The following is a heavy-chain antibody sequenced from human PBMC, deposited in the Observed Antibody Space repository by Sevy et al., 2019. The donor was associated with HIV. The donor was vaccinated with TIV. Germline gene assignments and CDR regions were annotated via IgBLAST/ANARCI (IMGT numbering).Heavy chain of an antibody. CDR2: ISSTRNYI. D-gene: IGHD3-3*01. CDR1: GFTFSTYS. Sequence: GGSLRLSCAASGFTFSTYSMNWVRQAPGRGLEWVSSISSTRNYIYYADSVKGRFTISRDNAKNSLYQQMNSLRAEDTAVFYCARGYDFSSGYYTPDWYFDLWGRGTLVTVSS. CDR3: ARGYDFSSGYYTPDWYFDL. V-gene: IGHV3-21*01. J-gene: IGHJ2*01.